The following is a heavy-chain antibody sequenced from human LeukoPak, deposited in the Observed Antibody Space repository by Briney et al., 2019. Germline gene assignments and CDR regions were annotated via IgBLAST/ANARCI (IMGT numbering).Heavy chain of an antibody. CDR1: GYSISSGYY. J-gene: IGHJ4*02. CDR2: IYHSGST. D-gene: IGHD1-1*01. V-gene: IGHV4-38-2*01. CDR3: ARVYTANGPGGY. Sequence: SETLSLTCAVSGYSISSGYYWGWIRQPPGKGLEWIGSIYHSGSTYYNPSPKSRVTISVDTSKNQFSLKLSSVTAADTAVYYCARVYTANGPGGYWGQGTLVTVSS.